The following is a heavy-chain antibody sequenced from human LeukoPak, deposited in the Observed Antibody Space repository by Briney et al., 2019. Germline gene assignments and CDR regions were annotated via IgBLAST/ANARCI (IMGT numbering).Heavy chain of an antibody. CDR2: IYYSGST. J-gene: IGHJ3*02. D-gene: IGHD2-21*01. V-gene: IGHV4-30-4*08. CDR3: ARADYCGGDCVDASDI. Sequence: SETLSLTCTVSGGSISSGDYYWSWIRQPPGKGLEWIGYIYYSGSTYYNPSLKSRVTISVDTSKNQFSLKLSSVTAADTAVYYCARADYCGGDCVDASDIWGQGTMVTVSS. CDR1: GGSISSGDYY.